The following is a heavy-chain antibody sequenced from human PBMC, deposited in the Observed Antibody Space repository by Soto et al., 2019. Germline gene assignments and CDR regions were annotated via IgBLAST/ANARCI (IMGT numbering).Heavy chain of an antibody. Sequence: SVKVSCKASGGTFSSYAIRWVRQAPGQGLEWMGGIIPIFCTANYAQRFQGRVTITADESTSTAYMELSSLRSEDTAVYYCAINDYSNNWFDPWGQGTLVTVSS. D-gene: IGHD4-4*01. CDR2: IIPIFCTA. V-gene: IGHV1-69*13. CDR1: GGTFSSYA. J-gene: IGHJ5*02. CDR3: AINDYSNNWFDP.